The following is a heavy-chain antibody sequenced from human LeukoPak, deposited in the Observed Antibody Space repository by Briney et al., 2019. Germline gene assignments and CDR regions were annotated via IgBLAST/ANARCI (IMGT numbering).Heavy chain of an antibody. CDR1: GFTFSSYS. CDR3: ARGPLGTIFGVVITSPTYYYYGMDV. J-gene: IGHJ6*02. V-gene: IGHV4-34*01. Sequence: GSLRLSCAASGFTFSSYSMNWVRQPPGKGLEWIGEINHSGSTNYNPSLKSRVTISVDTSKNQFSLKLSSVTAADTAVYYCARGPLGTIFGVVITSPTYYYYGMDVWGQGTTVTVSS. CDR2: INHSGST. D-gene: IGHD3-3*01.